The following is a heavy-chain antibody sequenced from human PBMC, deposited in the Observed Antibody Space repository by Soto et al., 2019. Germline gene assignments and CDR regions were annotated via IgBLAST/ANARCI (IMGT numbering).Heavy chain of an antibody. V-gene: IGHV4-34*01. J-gene: IGHJ6*02. CDR1: GGSFSGYY. CDR2: INHSGST. CDR3: ARGPQKYCSSTSCYGGYYYYYYGMDV. Sequence: SETLSLTCAVYGGSFSGYYWSWIRQPPGKGLEWIGEINHSGSTNYNPSLKSRVTISVDTSKNQFSLKLSSVTAADTAVYYCARGPQKYCSSTSCYGGYYYYYYGMDVWGQGTTVTVSS. D-gene: IGHD2-2*01.